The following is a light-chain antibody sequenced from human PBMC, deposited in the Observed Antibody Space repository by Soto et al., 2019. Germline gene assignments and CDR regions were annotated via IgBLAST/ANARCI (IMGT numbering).Light chain of an antibody. V-gene: IGKV3D-20*01. CDR3: QYYGTSPQT. CDR1: QSVSSSY. Sequence: EIILTQSPGTLSLSPGERATLSCWASQSVSSSYVAWYQHRPGLAPRLLIHDASSRATGIPDRFSGSGSGTDFTLTISRLEPEDFAVYYCQYYGTSPQTFGQGTKVDIK. CDR2: DAS. J-gene: IGKJ1*01.